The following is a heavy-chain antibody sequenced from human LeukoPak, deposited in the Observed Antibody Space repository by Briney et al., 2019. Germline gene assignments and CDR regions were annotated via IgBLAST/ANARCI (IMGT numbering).Heavy chain of an antibody. CDR3: ARDLRIVSGSYLDY. D-gene: IGHD1-26*01. CDR1: GFTFSSYA. V-gene: IGHV3-30*04. CDR2: ISYDGSNK. J-gene: IGHJ4*02. Sequence: GGSLRLSCAASGFTFSSYAMHWVRQAPGKGLEWVAVISYDGSNKYYADSVKGRFISSRDNTKNSLYLQMNSLRAEDTAIYYCARDLRIVSGSYLDYWGQGTLVNVSS.